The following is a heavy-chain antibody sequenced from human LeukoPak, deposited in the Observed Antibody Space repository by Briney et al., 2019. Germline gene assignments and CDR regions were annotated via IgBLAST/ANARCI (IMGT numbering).Heavy chain of an antibody. J-gene: IGHJ4*02. CDR1: GYTLTELS. V-gene: IGHV1-2*02. CDR3: ARDIRDGYNAY. CDR2: INPNSGGT. D-gene: IGHD5-24*01. Sequence: ASVKVSCKVSGYTLTELSMHWVRQAPGQGLEWMGWINPNSGGTNYAQKFQGRVTMTRDTSISTAYMELSRLRSDDTAVYYCARDIRDGYNAYWGQGTLVTVSS.